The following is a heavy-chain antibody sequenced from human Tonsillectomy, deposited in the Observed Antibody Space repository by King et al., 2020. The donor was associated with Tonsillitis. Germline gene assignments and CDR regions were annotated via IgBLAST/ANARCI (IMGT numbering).Heavy chain of an antibody. CDR2: INPSGGST. J-gene: IGHJ5*01. Sequence: VQLVESGAEVKKPGASVKVSCKASGYTFTSYYMHWVRQAPGQGPEWMGIINPSGGSTYYAQRFQGRVTMTRDTSTSTVYMELSSLRSEDTAVYYCARGSTESGFDSWGQGTLVTVSS. CDR1: GYTFTSYY. CDR3: ARGSTESGFDS. V-gene: IGHV1-46*03.